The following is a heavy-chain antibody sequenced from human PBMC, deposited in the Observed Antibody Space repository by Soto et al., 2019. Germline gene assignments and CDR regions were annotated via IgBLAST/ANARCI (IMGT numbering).Heavy chain of an antibody. J-gene: IGHJ4*02. V-gene: IGHV3-48*01. D-gene: IGHD2-15*01. CDR2: ISSSSSTI. CDR3: ARVAGSGGTYSTAVSTFRDDY. Sequence: GGSLRLSCAASGFTFSSYSMNWVRQAPGKGLEWVSYISSSSSTIYYADSVKGRFTISRDNAKNSLYLQMNSLRAEDTAVYYCARVAGSGGTYSTAVSTFRDDYWGQGTLVTVSS. CDR1: GFTFSSYS.